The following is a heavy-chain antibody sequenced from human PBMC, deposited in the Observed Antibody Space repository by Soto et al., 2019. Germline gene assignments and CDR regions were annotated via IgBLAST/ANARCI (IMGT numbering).Heavy chain of an antibody. Sequence: ASVKVSCKASGYTFTSYYMHWVRQAPGQGLEWMGIINPSGGSTSYAQKFQGRVTMTRDTSTSTVYMELSSLRSEDTAVYYCARGSYDFWSGYYPPDYWGQGTMVTVSS. D-gene: IGHD3-3*01. CDR1: GYTFTSYY. CDR3: ARGSYDFWSGYYPPDY. CDR2: INPSGGST. J-gene: IGHJ4*02. V-gene: IGHV1-46*01.